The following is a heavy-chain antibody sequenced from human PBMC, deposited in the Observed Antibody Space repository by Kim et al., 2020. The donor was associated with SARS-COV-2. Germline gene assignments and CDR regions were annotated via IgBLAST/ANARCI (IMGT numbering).Heavy chain of an antibody. D-gene: IGHD1-26*01. V-gene: IGHV4-4*02. J-gene: IGHJ6*02. Sequence: SLKSRVTISVDKSKNQFSLKLSSVTAADTAVYYCARDGSGSRDYYYGMDVWGQGTTVTVSS. CDR3: ARDGSGSRDYYYGMDV.